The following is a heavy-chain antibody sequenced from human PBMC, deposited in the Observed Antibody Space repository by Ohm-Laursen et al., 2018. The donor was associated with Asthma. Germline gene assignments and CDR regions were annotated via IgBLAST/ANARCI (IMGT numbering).Heavy chain of an antibody. CDR1: GGNFDTYA. J-gene: IGHJ4*02. CDR2: IIPLFGLP. CDR3: ARVEVGQQLAYEFDF. Sequence: SVKVSCKSSGGNFDTYAITWVRQAPGQGLEWVGVIIPLFGLPKYAQKFKGRVTITADKSTSTAYMELRSLGSDDTAVYYCARVEVGQQLAYEFDFWGQGTLVTVSS. D-gene: IGHD6-13*01. V-gene: IGHV1-69*10.